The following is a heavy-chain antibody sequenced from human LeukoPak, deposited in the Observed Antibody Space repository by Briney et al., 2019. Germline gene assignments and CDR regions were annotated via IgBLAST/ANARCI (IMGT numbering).Heavy chain of an antibody. J-gene: IGHJ4*02. CDR3: ARDNQGIAAAAHY. CDR1: GGSTSSGRYY. Sequence: SETLSLTCTDSGGSTSSGRYYWSWIRQPAGKGLEWIGRTYSSGGTNYNPSLESRVTISLDMSKNQFSLELSSVTAADTAVYYCARDNQGIAAAAHYWGQGTLVTVSS. V-gene: IGHV4-61*02. D-gene: IGHD6-13*01. CDR2: TYSSGGT.